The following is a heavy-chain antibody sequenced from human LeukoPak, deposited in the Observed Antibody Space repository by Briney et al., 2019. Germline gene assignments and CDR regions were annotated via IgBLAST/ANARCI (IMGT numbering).Heavy chain of an antibody. CDR2: IYTSGST. Sequence: SETLSLTCTVSGGSISSSSYYWSWIRQPAGKGLEWIGRIYTSGSTNYNPSLKSRVTISVATSKNKFSLKLSSVTAADTAVYYCARALLYGSGSHFDYWGQGTLVTVSS. CDR3: ARALLYGSGSHFDY. J-gene: IGHJ4*02. CDR1: GGSISSSSYY. V-gene: IGHV4-61*02. D-gene: IGHD3-10*01.